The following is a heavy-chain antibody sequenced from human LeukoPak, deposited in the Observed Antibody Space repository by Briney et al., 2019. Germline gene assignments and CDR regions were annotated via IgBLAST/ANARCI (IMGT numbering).Heavy chain of an antibody. V-gene: IGHV3-43*02. Sequence: GGSLRLSCAASGFTFDDYAMHWVRHAPGKGLEWVSLISGDGGSTYYADSVKGRFTISRDNSKNSLYLQMNSLRTEDTALYYCAKNIFYMVRGVIGFDYWGQGTLVTVSS. CDR3: AKNIFYMVRGVIGFDY. CDR2: ISGDGGST. J-gene: IGHJ4*02. D-gene: IGHD3-10*01. CDR1: GFTFDDYA.